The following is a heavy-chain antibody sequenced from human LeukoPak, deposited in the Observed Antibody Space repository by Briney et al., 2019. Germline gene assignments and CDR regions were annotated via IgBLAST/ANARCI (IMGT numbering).Heavy chain of an antibody. J-gene: IGHJ4*02. V-gene: IGHV1-18*01. D-gene: IGHD5-12*01. CDR1: GYTFTTYG. Sequence: GASVKVSCKASGYTFTTYGISWVRQAPGQGLEWMGWISPYNGNTNYAQKLQGRVTMTTDTSTSTVYTELRSLRSDDTAVYYCARVGGYSGYEYFDYWGQGTLVTVSS. CDR2: ISPYNGNT. CDR3: ARVGGYSGYEYFDY.